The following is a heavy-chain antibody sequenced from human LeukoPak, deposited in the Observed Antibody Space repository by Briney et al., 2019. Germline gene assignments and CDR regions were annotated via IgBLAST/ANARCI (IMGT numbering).Heavy chain of an antibody. CDR2: ISGSGGSS. CDR3: AKMIQLLYHPVDY. D-gene: IGHD2-2*02. J-gene: IGHJ4*01. CDR1: GFMFSSYA. V-gene: IGHV3-23*01. Sequence: GGSLRLSCAASGFMFSSYAMSWVRQAPGKGLEWVSSISGSGGSSYYADSVKGRFTISRDSSKNTLYLQMNSLRAEDTAVYYCAKMIQLLYHPVDYWGHGTLVTVSS.